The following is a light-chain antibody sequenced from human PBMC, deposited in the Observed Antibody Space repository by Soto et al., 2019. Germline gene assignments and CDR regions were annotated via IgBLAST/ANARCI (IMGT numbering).Light chain of an antibody. J-gene: IGLJ3*02. CDR3: SSYSGSSNWV. CDR1: SRDVGGYNY. V-gene: IGLV2-8*01. CDR2: EVS. Sequence: QSALTQPPSASGSPGQSVAISCTGTSRDVGGYNYVSWYQHHPGKAPKLMIYEVSRRPSGVSDRFSGSKSGNTASLTVSGLQAEDEADYYCSSYSGSSNWVFGGGTKLTVL.